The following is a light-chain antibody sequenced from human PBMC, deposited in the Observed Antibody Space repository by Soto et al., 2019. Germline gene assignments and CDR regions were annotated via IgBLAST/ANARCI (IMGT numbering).Light chain of an antibody. V-gene: IGLV2-11*01. CDR1: TTDARDYNY. CDR3: CSSAGGYAFYV. CDR2: DVT. Sequence: QSALTQPRSVSGSRGQSVTISCTGTTTDARDYNYVSWYQQHPGKAPKLLIYDVTKRPSGVPDRFSGSKSGKTASLTISGLQAEDEADYYRCSSAGGYAFYVFGPGTKLTVL. J-gene: IGLJ1*01.